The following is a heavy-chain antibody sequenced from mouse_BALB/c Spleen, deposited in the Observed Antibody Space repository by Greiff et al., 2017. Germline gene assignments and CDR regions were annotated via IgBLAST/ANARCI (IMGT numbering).Heavy chain of an antibody. Sequence: VQLQQSGPSLVKPSQTLSLTCSVTGDSITSGYWNWIRKFPGNKLEYMGYISYSGSTYYNPSLKSRISITRDTSKNQYYLQLNSVTTEDTATYYCAKHYGSSYVNYGAMDYWGQGTSVTVSS. V-gene: IGHV3-8*02. CDR1: GDSITSGY. D-gene: IGHD1-1*01. CDR2: ISYSGST. J-gene: IGHJ4*01. CDR3: AKHYGSSYVNYGAMDY.